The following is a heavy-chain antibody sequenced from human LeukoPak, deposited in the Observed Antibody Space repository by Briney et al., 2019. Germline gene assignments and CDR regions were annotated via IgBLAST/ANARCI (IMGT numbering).Heavy chain of an antibody. CDR3: ATVGSTSRDFDY. Sequence: ASVKVSCKVSGYTLTELSMHWVRQAPGKGLEWMGGFYPEDGETIYAQKFQGRVTMTEDTSTATAYMELSSLRSEDTAVYYCATVGSTSRDFDYWGQGTLVTVSS. V-gene: IGHV1-24*01. CDR2: FYPEDGET. CDR1: GYTLTELS. J-gene: IGHJ4*02. D-gene: IGHD2-2*01.